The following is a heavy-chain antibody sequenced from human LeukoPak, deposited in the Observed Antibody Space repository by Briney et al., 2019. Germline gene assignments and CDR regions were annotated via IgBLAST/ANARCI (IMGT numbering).Heavy chain of an antibody. CDR2: INWSGGST. D-gene: IGHD1-1*01. V-gene: IGHV3-43D*03. Sequence: GGSLRLSCAASGFTFDDYAMHWVRQAPGKGLEWVSLINWSGGSTYYTDSMKGRFTISRDNIKNSLYLQMNSLRPEDTALYYCAKATKIYNSPFDYCGQGTLVTVSS. CDR1: GFTFDDYA. J-gene: IGHJ4*02. CDR3: AKATKIYNSPFDY.